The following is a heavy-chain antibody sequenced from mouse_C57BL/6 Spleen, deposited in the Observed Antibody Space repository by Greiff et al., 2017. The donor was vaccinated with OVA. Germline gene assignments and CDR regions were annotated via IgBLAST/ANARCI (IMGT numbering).Heavy chain of an antibody. V-gene: IGHV5-16*01. CDR1: GFTFSDYY. CDR3: ARAGKVYFDY. Sequence: EVKLVESEGGLVQPGSSMKLSCTASGFTFSDYYMAWVRQVPEKGLEWVANINYDGSSTYYLDSLKSRFIISRDNAKNILYLQMSSLKSEDTATYYCARAGKVYFDYWGQGTTLTVSS. J-gene: IGHJ2*01. CDR2: INYDGSST. D-gene: IGHD4-1*01.